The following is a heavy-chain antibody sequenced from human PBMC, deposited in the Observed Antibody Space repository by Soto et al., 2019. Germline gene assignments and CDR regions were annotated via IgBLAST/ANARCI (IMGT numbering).Heavy chain of an antibody. CDR3: ARDGDGRMTTSPYHHNVMAV. D-gene: IGHD4-4*01. CDR1: GGFLGSYC. V-gene: IGHV4-59*01. Sequence: SSQTLSLSCSGSGGFLGSYCWSVCRHPLGKRLEWIGYVFYTGRPNYNASLKIRVSMSLDTSNYQFSLKMSSVPDAHTAVYYCARDGDGRMTTSPYHHNVMAVCSPRTTVTVSS. CDR2: VFYTGRP. J-gene: IGHJ6*02.